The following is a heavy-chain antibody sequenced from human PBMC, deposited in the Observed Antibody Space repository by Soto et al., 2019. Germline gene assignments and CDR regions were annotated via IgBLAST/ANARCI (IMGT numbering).Heavy chain of an antibody. CDR2: ISSSSGTI. CDR1: GFIFSSYS. J-gene: IGHJ5*02. Sequence: EVQLVESGGGLVQPGGSLRLSCAASGFIFSSYSMNWVRQAPGKGLEWVSYISSSSGTIYYADSVKGRFTTSRDNAKNSLYLPMNSLRVEDTAVYYGARAKVSGDWSWVDPWGQGTLVTVSS. D-gene: IGHD2-21*02. V-gene: IGHV3-48*01. CDR3: ARAKVSGDWSWVDP.